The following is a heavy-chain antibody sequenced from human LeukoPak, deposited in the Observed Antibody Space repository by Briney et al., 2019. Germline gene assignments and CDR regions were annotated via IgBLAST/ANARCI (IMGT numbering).Heavy chain of an antibody. D-gene: IGHD6-6*01. CDR1: GGSISSYH. J-gene: IGHJ4*02. CDR2: IYDSGTT. V-gene: IGHV4-59*08. CDR3: ARYSAIAARYFDY. Sequence: PSETLSLTCTVSGGSISSYHWSWIRQPPGKGLEWIGWIYDSGTTTYNPSLKSQLTISVDTSKNQFSLRLSSVTAADTAVYYCARYSAIAARYFDYWGQGTLVTVSS.